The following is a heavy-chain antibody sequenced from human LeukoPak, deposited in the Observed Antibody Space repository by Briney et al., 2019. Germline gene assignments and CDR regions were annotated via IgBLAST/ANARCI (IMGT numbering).Heavy chain of an antibody. CDR1: GYTFTSYG. D-gene: IGHD5-12*01. CDR3: AREVYSGYDSGY. CDR2: ISAYNGNT. V-gene: IGHV1-18*01. Sequence: ASVKVSCKASGYTFTSYGISWVRQAPGQGLEWMGWISAYNGNTSYAQKLQGRVTMTTDTSTSTAYMELRSLRSDDTAVYYCAREVYSGYDSGYWGQGTLVTVSS. J-gene: IGHJ4*02.